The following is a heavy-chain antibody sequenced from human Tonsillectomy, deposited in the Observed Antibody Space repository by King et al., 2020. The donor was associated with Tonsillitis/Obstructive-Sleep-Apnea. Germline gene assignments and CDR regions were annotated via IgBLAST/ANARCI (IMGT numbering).Heavy chain of an antibody. V-gene: IGHV3-53*01. Sequence: VQLVESGGGLIQPGGSLRLSCAASGFTVSSNYMSWVRRAPGKGLEWVSVIYSGGSTYYADSVKGRFTISRDNSKNTLYLQMNSLRAQDTAVYYCASPSRYCSGGSCYHDAFDIWGQGTMVTVSS. CDR1: GFTVSSNY. D-gene: IGHD2-15*01. J-gene: IGHJ3*02. CDR2: IYSGGST. CDR3: ASPSRYCSGGSCYHDAFDI.